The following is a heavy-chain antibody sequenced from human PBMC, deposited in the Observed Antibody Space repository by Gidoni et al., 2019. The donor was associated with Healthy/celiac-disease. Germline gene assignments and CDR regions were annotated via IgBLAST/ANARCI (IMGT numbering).Heavy chain of an antibody. V-gene: IGHV3-9*01. CDR3: AKGRRWYSSSWDPFDY. Sequence: EVQLVESGGGLVQPGRSLRLSCGAAGSPFDDYAMHWVRQAPGKGLEWVSGISWNSGSIGYADSVKGRFTISRDNAKNSLYLQMNSLRAEDTALYYCAKGRRWYSSSWDPFDYWGQGTLVTVSS. CDR2: ISWNSGSI. J-gene: IGHJ4*02. CDR1: GSPFDDYA. D-gene: IGHD6-13*01.